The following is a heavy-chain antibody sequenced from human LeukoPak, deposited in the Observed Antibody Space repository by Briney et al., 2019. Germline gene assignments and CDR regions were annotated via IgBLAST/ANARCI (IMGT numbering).Heavy chain of an antibody. CDR3: AKDNVPSWAGTFDGMDV. J-gene: IGHJ6*02. CDR2: FSWNSGSI. V-gene: IGHV3-9*01. D-gene: IGHD6-19*01. Sequence: PGRSLRLSCAASGFTFDDYPMLWVRQAPGKGLEWVSGFSWNSGSIGYADSVKGRFTIYRDNAKNSLYLQMNSLRAEDTAFYYCAKDNVPSWAGTFDGMDVWGQGTTVTVSS. CDR1: GFTFDDYP.